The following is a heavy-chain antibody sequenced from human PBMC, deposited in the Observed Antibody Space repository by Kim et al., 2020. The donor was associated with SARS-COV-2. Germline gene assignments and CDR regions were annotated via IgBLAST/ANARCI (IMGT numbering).Heavy chain of an antibody. CDR2: INPASGGT. V-gene: IGHV1-2*06. CDR3: VRGYDYGDYFYAFDI. D-gene: IGHD4-17*01. J-gene: IGHJ3*02. CDR1: GYIFTTYY. Sequence: ASVKVSCKASGYIFTTYYIHWVRHVPGRGLEWMGRINPASGGTNYPRKFQDRVSMTSDTSIGTAYLEVTSLNYDDAAVYYCVRGYDYGDYFYAFDIWGQGTKISVSS.